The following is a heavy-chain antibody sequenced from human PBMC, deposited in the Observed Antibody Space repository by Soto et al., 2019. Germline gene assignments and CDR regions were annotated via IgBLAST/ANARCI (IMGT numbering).Heavy chain of an antibody. D-gene: IGHD3-3*01. CDR1: GGNFSSYA. CDR2: IIPIFGTA. J-gene: IGHJ6*02. Sequence: SVKLSCKAYGGNFSSYAISWVRQAPGQGLEWMGGIIPIFGTANYAQKFHARXTXXADKSTSTAYMELSSLRSEDTAVYYCARQDYDFWSGYPYYYYYGMDVWGQGTTVTVSS. CDR3: ARQDYDFWSGYPYYYYYGMDV. V-gene: IGHV1-69*06.